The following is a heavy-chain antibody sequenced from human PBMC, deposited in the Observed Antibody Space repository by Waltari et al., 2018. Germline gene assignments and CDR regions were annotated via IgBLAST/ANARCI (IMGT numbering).Heavy chain of an antibody. CDR1: GFTFSTSG. CDR2: ISFDGSKI. CDR3: ARGGGLYYNDGSGPIDY. Sequence: QMVESGGGVVQPGRSLRLSCEVSGFTFSTSGMPWVRQAPGKGLEWVEFISFDGSKIKYGASVKGRLTISRDNSRLFLQLNSLTAVDTAMYFCARGGGLYYNDGSGPIDYWGQGTLVTVSS. V-gene: IGHV3-33*05. J-gene: IGHJ4*02. D-gene: IGHD3-22*01.